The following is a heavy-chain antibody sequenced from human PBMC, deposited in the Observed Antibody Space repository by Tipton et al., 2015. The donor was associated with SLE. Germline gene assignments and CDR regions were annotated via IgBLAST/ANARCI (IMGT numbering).Heavy chain of an antibody. V-gene: IGHV4-38-2*01. J-gene: IGHJ4*02. CDR3: ARVRVAATIAHYFDY. CDR1: DHSIISGFF. CDR2: IYHSGTT. D-gene: IGHD6-13*01. Sequence: LRLSCVVSDHSIISGFFWAWFRQSPGKGLEWIGSIYHSGTTYYNPSLKSRVTMSVDTSQNEFSLKVTSVTAADTAIYYCARVRVAATIAHYFDYWGPGTRVTVSS.